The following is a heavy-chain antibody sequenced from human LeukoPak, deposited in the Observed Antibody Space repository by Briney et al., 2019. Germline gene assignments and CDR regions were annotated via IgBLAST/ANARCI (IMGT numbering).Heavy chain of an antibody. Sequence: PGGSLRLSCAASGFTFSTYRMNWVRQAPGKGLEWVSSISTSSSDISYADSLKGRFAISRDNPNNSLYLQMNSLRAEDTAVYYCATTYYYDSSGHLFDYWGQGTLVTVPS. CDR3: ATTYYYDSSGHLFDY. D-gene: IGHD3-22*01. J-gene: IGHJ4*02. CDR2: ISTSSSDI. CDR1: GFTFSTYR. V-gene: IGHV3-21*01.